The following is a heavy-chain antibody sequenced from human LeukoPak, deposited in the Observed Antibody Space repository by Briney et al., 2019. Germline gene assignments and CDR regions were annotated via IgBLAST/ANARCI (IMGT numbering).Heavy chain of an antibody. V-gene: IGHV3-30*09. J-gene: IGHJ6*02. CDR2: ISNDGTRK. CDR1: GFTFSTYV. CDR3: AKDYYGSGTSSCGMDV. Sequence: GGSLRLSCAGSGFTFSTYVIHWVRQAPGKGLEWVSMISNDGTRKYYADSVKGRFAISRDNSKNTVYLQMNSLETEDTAAYYCAKDYYGSGTSSCGMDVWGQGTTVTVSS. D-gene: IGHD3-10*01.